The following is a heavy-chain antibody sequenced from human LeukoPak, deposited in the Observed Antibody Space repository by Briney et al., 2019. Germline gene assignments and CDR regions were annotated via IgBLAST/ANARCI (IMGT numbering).Heavy chain of an antibody. CDR2: ISGSASST. V-gene: IGHV3-23*01. J-gene: IGHJ5*02. Sequence: TGGSLRLSCAVSGFTFSSYAMSWVRQAPAKGLEWVSTISGSASSTYYTDSVKGRFTISRDNSKNTLNLQMNSLRAEDTAVYYCAKGGVGATPRFDPWGQGTLVTVSS. D-gene: IGHD1-26*01. CDR3: AKGGVGATPRFDP. CDR1: GFTFSSYA.